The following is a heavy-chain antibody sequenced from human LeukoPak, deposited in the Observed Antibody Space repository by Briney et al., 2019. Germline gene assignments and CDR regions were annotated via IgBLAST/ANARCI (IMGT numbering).Heavy chain of an antibody. CDR2: FDPEDGET. CDR3: ETAPRFCSSTSCYVPHFDY. J-gene: IGHJ4*02. V-gene: IGHV1-24*01. CDR1: GYTLTELS. D-gene: IGHD2-2*01. Sequence: VASVKVSCKVSGYTLTELSMHWVRQAPGKGLEWMGGFDPEDGETIYARKFQGRVTMTEDTSTDTAYMELSSLRSENTAVYYCETAPRFCSSTSCYVPHFDYWGRGPLVTVSS.